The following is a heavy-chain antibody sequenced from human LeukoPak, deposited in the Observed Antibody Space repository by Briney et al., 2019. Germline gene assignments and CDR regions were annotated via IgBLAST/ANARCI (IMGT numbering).Heavy chain of an antibody. CDR1: GGSISSYY. V-gene: IGHV4-59*01. J-gene: IGHJ4*02. CDR3: ARWFGEFYFDY. Sequence: SETLSLTCTVSGGSISSYYWSWIRQPPGKGLEWIGYIYYSGSTNYNPSLKSRVTISVDTSKNQFSLKLSSVTAADTAVYYCARWFGEFYFDYWGQGTLVTVSS. D-gene: IGHD3-10*01. CDR2: IYYSGST.